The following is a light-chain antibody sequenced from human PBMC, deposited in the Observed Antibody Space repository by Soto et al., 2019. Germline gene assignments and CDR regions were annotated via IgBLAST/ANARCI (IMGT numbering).Light chain of an antibody. Sequence: DIPMTQSPSSLFASVGDRVSITCQASQNIYIYLNWFQRKPGRAPKLLIYDSSHLDTGVPSRFSGSGSGTEFTLTISGLQPEDGATYFCQQYDNLPYTFGQGTNLEI. CDR2: DSS. J-gene: IGKJ2*01. CDR3: QQYDNLPYT. V-gene: IGKV1-33*01. CDR1: QNIYIY.